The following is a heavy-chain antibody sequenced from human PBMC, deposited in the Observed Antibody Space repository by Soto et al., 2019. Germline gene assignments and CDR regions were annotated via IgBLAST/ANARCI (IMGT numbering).Heavy chain of an antibody. V-gene: IGHV2-5*02. CDR3: THQDTVRMAFDP. CDR2: IYWDDDK. J-gene: IGHJ5*02. CDR1: GFPLSTSGVG. D-gene: IGHD2-8*01. Sequence: QITLKESGPALVKPTQTLTLTCTFSGFPLSTSGVGVGWIRQPPGKALEWLALIYWDDDKRYSPSLKNRLTITKDTAKTQVALTMTNLDPVDTATYFCTHQDTVRMAFDPWGQGTLVTVSS.